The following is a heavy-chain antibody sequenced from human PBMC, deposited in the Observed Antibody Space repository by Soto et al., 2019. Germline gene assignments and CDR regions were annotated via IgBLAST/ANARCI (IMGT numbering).Heavy chain of an antibody. Sequence: EVQLVESGGGLVHPGGSLRLSCAASGFTFSSYDMHWVRQATGKGLEWVSAIGTAGDTYYPDSVKGRFTISRENAKNSLYLQMNSRRAEDTAVYYCARVGGPAPDGVEAPTVMHYYYEMDVWGQGTTVTVSS. CDR2: IGTAGDT. V-gene: IGHV3-13*01. CDR1: GFTFSSYD. J-gene: IGHJ6*02. D-gene: IGHD4-17*01. CDR3: ARVGGPAPDGVEAPTVMHYYYEMDV.